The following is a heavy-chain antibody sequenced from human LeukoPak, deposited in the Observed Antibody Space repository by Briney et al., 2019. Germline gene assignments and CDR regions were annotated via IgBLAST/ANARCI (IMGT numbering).Heavy chain of an antibody. J-gene: IGHJ4*02. V-gene: IGHV3-23*01. Sequence: GGSLRLSCAASGFTFSSYAMSWVRQAPGKGLGWVSAISGSGGSTYYADSVKGRFTISRDNSKNTLYLQMNSLRAEDTAVYYCAKDLTYYYDSSGYLRPLFDYWGQGTLVTVSS. D-gene: IGHD3-22*01. CDR2: ISGSGGST. CDR1: GFTFSSYA. CDR3: AKDLTYYYDSSGYLRPLFDY.